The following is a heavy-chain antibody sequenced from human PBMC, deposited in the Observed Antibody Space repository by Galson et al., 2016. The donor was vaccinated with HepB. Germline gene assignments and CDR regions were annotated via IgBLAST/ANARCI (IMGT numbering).Heavy chain of an antibody. J-gene: IGHJ6*02. CDR1: GFIFSSFT. Sequence: SLRLSCAASGFIFSSFTMNWVRQAPGKGPEWVSSISSSSNYIYYADSVKGRFTISGDNAKISLYLQMNSLRAEDTAVYYCAAGLIMAGVNYYCMDVWGQGTPVTVSS. CDR2: ISSSSNYI. D-gene: IGHD3-10*01. CDR3: AAGLIMAGVNYYCMDV. V-gene: IGHV3-21*01.